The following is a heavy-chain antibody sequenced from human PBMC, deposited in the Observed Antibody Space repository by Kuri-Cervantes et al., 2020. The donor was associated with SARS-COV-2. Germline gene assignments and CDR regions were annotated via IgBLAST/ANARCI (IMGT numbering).Heavy chain of an antibody. V-gene: IGHV3-48*03. CDR1: GFTFSSYA. J-gene: IGHJ4*02. D-gene: IGHD6-13*01. CDR3: AKGIAAAGTFVVDY. CDR2: ISSSGSTI. Sequence: GGSLRLSCAASGFTFSSYAMSWVRQAPGKGLEWVSYISSSGSTIYYADSVKGRFTISRDNAKNSLYLQMNSLRAEDTAVYYCAKGIAAAGTFVVDYWGQGTLVTVSS.